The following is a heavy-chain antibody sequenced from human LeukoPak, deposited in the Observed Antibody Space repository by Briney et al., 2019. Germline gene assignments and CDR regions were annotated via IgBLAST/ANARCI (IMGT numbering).Heavy chain of an antibody. CDR3: AKDQSYYDYVWGSYRPGDYFDY. CDR1: GFTFSSYA. J-gene: IGHJ4*02. V-gene: IGHV3-23*01. CDR2: ISGSGGST. D-gene: IGHD3-16*02. Sequence: LSGGSLRLSCAASGFTFSSYAMSWVRQAPGKGLEWVSAISGSGGSTYYADSVKGRFTISRDNSKNTLYLQMNSLRAEDTAVYYCAKDQSYYDYVWGSYRPGDYFDYWGQGTLVTVSS.